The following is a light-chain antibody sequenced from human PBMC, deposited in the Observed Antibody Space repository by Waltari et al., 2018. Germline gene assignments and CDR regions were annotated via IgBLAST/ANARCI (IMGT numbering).Light chain of an antibody. J-gene: IGKJ1*01. CDR3: QQYNDWPRT. V-gene: IGKV3-15*01. CDR2: GAS. Sequence: EIVMTQSPATLSVSPGERATLSCRASQCVSSNLAWYQQKPGQSPRLLIYGASTRATGIAARFSGSGSGTEFTLTISSLQSEDFALYYCQQYNDWPRTFGQGTKVEV. CDR1: QCVSSN.